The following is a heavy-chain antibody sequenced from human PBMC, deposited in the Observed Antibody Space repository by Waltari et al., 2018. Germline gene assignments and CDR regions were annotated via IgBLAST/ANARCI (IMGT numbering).Heavy chain of an antibody. V-gene: IGHV4-59*01. J-gene: IGHJ6*02. CDR3: ARTNCSSTSCYYYYGMDV. Sequence: QVQLQESGPGLVKPSETLSLTCTVSGGSISSYYWSWIRQPPGKGLEWIGYIYYSGSTNYNPSLKSRVTISVDTSKNQFSLKLSSVTAADTAVYYCARTNCSSTSCYYYYGMDVWGQGTTVTVSS. D-gene: IGHD2-2*01. CDR1: GGSISSYY. CDR2: IYYSGST.